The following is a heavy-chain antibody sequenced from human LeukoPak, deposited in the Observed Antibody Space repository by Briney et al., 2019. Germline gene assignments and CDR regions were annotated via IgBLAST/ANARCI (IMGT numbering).Heavy chain of an antibody. Sequence: SETLSLTCTVSGGSISSYYWGWIRQSPGKGLEWIGYIYFTGTTNYNPSLKSRVTISVDTSKKQLSLKLRSVTAADTAVYYCARDQRGDSAYDFDYWGQGILVTVSS. V-gene: IGHV4-59*01. D-gene: IGHD5-12*01. CDR3: ARDQRGDSAYDFDY. CDR2: IYFTGTT. CDR1: GGSISSYY. J-gene: IGHJ4*02.